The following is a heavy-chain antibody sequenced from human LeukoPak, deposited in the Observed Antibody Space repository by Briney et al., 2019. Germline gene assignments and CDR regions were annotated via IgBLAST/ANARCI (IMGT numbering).Heavy chain of an antibody. J-gene: IGHJ5*02. CDR1: GGSISSSSYY. V-gene: IGHV4-39*07. CDR3: ARGGPITMVRGVIHVGDWFDP. CDR2: IYYSGST. D-gene: IGHD3-10*01. Sequence: KPSETLSLTCTVSGGSISSSSYYWGWIRQPPGKGLEWIGSIYYSGSTYYNPSLKSRVTISVDTSKNQFSLKLSSVTAADTAVYYCARGGPITMVRGVIHVGDWFDPWGQGTLVTVSS.